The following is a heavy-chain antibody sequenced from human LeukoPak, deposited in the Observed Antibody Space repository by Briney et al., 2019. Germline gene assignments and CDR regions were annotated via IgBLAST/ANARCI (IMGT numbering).Heavy chain of an antibody. D-gene: IGHD6-6*01. J-gene: IGHJ6*03. Sequence: SETLSLTCTVSGGSISSYYWSWIRQPAGKGLEWIGRIYTSGSTNYNPSLKSRATMSVDTSKNQFSLKLSSVTAADTAVYYCARVESSIAARYYYMDVWGKGTTVTVSS. V-gene: IGHV4-4*07. CDR3: ARVESSIAARYYYMDV. CDR2: IYTSGST. CDR1: GGSISSYY.